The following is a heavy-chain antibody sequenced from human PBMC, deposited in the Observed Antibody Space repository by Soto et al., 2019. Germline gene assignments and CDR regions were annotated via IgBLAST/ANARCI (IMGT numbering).Heavy chain of an antibody. Sequence: QVQLVQSGAEVKRPGSSVKVSCKASGGAFNNYAIYWVRQAPGQGLEWLGTIVPVFPSVYYAPRFQGRLTITADGSTDTVYMMLTSLKSENTAVYYWAREMPSTAAAYFYYGLNVWGQATSVTVSS. CDR2: IVPVFPSV. J-gene: IGHJ6*02. V-gene: IGHV1-69*18. CDR1: GGAFNNYA. D-gene: IGHD6-13*01. CDR3: AREMPSTAAAYFYYGLNV.